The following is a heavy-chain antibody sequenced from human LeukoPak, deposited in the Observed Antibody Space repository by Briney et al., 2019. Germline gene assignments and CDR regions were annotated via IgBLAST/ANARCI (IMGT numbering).Heavy chain of an antibody. CDR3: ARADCGYNYGPCDYYMDV. CDR2: IKQDGSEK. J-gene: IGHJ6*03. V-gene: IGHV3-7*03. Sequence: GGSLRLSCAASGFTFSSYWMSWVRQAPGKGLEWVANIKQDGSEKYYVDSVKGRFTISRDNAKNSLYLQMNSLRAEDTAEYYCARADCGYNYGPCDYYMDVWGKGTTVTISS. D-gene: IGHD5-18*01. CDR1: GFTFSSYW.